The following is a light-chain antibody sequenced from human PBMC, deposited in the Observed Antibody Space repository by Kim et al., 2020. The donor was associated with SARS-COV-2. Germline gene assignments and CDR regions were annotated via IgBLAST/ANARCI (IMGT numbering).Light chain of an antibody. Sequence: SYELTQPPSVSVSPGQTARITCSGDALTKQYTYWYQQKPGQAPVLVIYKDTERPSGIPERFSGSSSGTTVTLTITGVQAEDEADYYCQSADSGDNYAVFGGGTQLTVL. CDR1: ALTKQY. CDR2: KDT. J-gene: IGLJ7*01. V-gene: IGLV3-25*03. CDR3: QSADSGDNYAV.